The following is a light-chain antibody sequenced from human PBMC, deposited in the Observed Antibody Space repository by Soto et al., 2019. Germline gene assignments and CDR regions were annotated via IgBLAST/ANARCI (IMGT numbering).Light chain of an antibody. CDR2: GAS. CDR3: QQYNNWPT. Sequence: ELVMTQSPATLSVSPGERATLSCRASQSVSSNLAWYQQKPGQAPRLLIYGASTRATGIPARFSGSRSGTEFTLPITRLQSEDFAVYYGQQYNNWPTFGQGTKLEIK. J-gene: IGKJ2*01. CDR1: QSVSSN. V-gene: IGKV3D-15*01.